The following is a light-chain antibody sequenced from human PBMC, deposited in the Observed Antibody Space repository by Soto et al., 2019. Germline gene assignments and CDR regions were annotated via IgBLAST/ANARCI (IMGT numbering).Light chain of an antibody. CDR3: QKYHSAPFT. CDR2: DAS. CDR1: QAISNS. V-gene: IGKV1-27*01. Sequence: DIQMTQSPSSLSASVGDRVTITCRASQAISNSLAWYQQKPGKVPKVLFYDASTLQSGIPSRFSGSGSGTDFTLTITSLQPEDVATYFCQKYHSAPFTFGPGTKLDIK. J-gene: IGKJ3*01.